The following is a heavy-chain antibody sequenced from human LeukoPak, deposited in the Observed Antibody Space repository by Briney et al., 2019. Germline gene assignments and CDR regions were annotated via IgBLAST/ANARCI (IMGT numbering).Heavy chain of an antibody. CDR2: ISGSGGRA. Sequence: GGSLRLSCAASGFTFSNHGMNWVRQAPGKGLEWVSGISGSGGRAYYADSVKGRFTISRDNSKNTVYLQMNSLRAEDTAVYYCAKDRSYGAFEIWGQGTMVTVSS. CDR3: AKDRSYGAFEI. V-gene: IGHV3-23*01. J-gene: IGHJ3*02. D-gene: IGHD3-10*01. CDR1: GFTFSNHG.